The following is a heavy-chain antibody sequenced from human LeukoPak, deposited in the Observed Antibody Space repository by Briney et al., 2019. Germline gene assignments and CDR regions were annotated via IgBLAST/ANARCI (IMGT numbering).Heavy chain of an antibody. CDR1: GGSISSYY. D-gene: IGHD4-17*01. CDR2: IYYSGST. CDR3: ARWNGDYDPLPFDY. V-gene: IGHV4-59*01. J-gene: IGHJ4*02. Sequence: SETLSLTCTVSGGSISSYYWSWIRQPPVKGLEWIGYIYYSGSTNYNPSLKSRVTISVDTSKNQFSLKLSSVTAADTAVYYCARWNGDYDPLPFDYWGQGTLVTVSS.